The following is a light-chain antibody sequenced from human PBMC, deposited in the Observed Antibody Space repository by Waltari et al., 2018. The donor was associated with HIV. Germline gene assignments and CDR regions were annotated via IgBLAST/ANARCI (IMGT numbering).Light chain of an antibody. CDR3: QTWDRKTLHVS. CDR1: DLGHKY. V-gene: IGLV3-1*01. CDR2: QDY. J-gene: IGLJ2*01. Sequence: SYDLTQPPSVSVSPGQTVNISCSGHDLGHKYACWYLHKPGQSPVMVICQDYKRPSGIPERFSVSNSVNTATLTISDIQAIDEADYDCQTWDRKTLHVSFGGGTKLTVL.